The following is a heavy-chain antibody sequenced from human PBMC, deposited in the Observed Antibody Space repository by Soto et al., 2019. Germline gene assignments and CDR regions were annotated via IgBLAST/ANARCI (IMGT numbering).Heavy chain of an antibody. CDR3: VSMGDVAANYYFDY. V-gene: IGHV4-39*01. CDR2: IYYSGST. J-gene: IGHJ4*02. D-gene: IGHD2-15*01. CDR1: GGSISSSSYY. Sequence: PSETLSLTCTVSGGSISSSSYYWGWIRQPPGKGLEWIGSIYYSGSTYYNPSLKSRVTISVDTSKNQFSLKLSSVTAADTAVYYCVSMGDVAANYYFDYWGQGTLVTVSS.